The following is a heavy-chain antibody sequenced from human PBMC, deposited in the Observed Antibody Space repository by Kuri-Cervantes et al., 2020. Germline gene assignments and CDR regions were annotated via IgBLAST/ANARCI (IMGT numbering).Heavy chain of an antibody. Sequence: GESLKISCAASGFTVSSNYMSWVRQAPGKGLEWVSVIYSGGSTYYADSVKGRFTISRDNSKNSLYLQMNSLRAEDTAVYYCARGGGTFGGVIARGWYYFDYWGQGTLVTVSS. CDR2: IYSGGST. D-gene: IGHD3-16*02. V-gene: IGHV3-53*01. CDR1: GFTVSSNY. J-gene: IGHJ4*02. CDR3: ARGGGTFGGVIARGWYYFDY.